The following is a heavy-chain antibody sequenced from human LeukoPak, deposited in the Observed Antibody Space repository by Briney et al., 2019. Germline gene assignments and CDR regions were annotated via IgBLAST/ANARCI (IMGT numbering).Heavy chain of an antibody. J-gene: IGHJ4*02. D-gene: IGHD6-13*01. CDR3: AGGKAAAGTFDY. Sequence: GASVKVSCKASGGTFSSYAINWVRQAPGQGLEWMGRIIPIFGTANYAQKFQGRVTITTDESTSTAYMELSSLRSEDTAVYYCAGGKAAAGTFDYWGQGTLVTVTS. CDR1: GGTFSSYA. CDR2: IIPIFGTA. V-gene: IGHV1-69*05.